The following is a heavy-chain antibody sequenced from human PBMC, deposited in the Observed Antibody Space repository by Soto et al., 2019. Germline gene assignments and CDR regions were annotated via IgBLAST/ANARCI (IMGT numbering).Heavy chain of an antibody. V-gene: IGHV3-30*18. D-gene: IGHD2-2*01. J-gene: IGHJ4*02. CDR1: GFTFSSYG. Sequence: GGSLRLSCAASGFTFSSYGMHWVRQAPGKGLEWVAVISYDGSNKYYADSVKGRFTISRDNSKNTLYLQMNSLRAEDTAVYYCAKDGVRYCSSTSCYFFGYFDYWGQGTLVTVSS. CDR2: ISYDGSNK. CDR3: AKDGVRYCSSTSCYFFGYFDY.